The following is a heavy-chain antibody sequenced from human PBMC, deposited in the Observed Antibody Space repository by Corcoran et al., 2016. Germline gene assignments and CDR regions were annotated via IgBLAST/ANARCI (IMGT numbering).Heavy chain of an antibody. D-gene: IGHD3-16*02. V-gene: IGHV1-18*01. CDR3: ARERFRFSASARYDYVWGSYRHPFDY. CDR2: ISAYNGNT. J-gene: IGHJ4*02. Sequence: QVQLVQSGAEVKKPGASVKVSCKASGYTFTSYGISWVRQAPGQGLEWMGWISAYNGNTNYAQKLQGRVTMTTDTSTSTAYMELRGLRSEDKAVYYGARERFRFSASARYDYVWGSYRHPFDYWGQGTLVTVSS. CDR1: GYTFTSYG.